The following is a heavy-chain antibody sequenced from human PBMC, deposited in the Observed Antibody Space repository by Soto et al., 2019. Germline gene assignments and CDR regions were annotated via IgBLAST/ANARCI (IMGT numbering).Heavy chain of an antibody. V-gene: IGHV1-18*01. J-gene: IGHJ4*02. CDR2: ISAYNGNT. Sequence: QVQLVQSGAEVKKPGASVKVSCKASGYTFTSYGISWVRQAPGQGLEWMGWISAYNGNTNYAQKLQGRVTMTTDTSRSTAYMELRSLRSDDTAVYYCARETSGYDYDYVWGSYRSFDYWGQGTLVTVSS. CDR1: GYTFTSYG. CDR3: ARETSGYDYDYVWGSYRSFDY. D-gene: IGHD3-16*02.